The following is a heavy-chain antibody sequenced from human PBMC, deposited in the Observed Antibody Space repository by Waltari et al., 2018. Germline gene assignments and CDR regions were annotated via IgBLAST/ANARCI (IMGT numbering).Heavy chain of an antibody. V-gene: IGHV4-59*11. J-gene: IGHJ4*02. CDR3: ARGFYDILTGYYSGSDY. Sequence: QVQLQESGPGLVKPSETLSLTCTVSGGSISSHYWSWLRQPPGKGLEWIGYIYYSGSTNYNPSLKSRVTISVDTSKNQFSLKLSSVTAADTAVYYCARGFYDILTGYYSGSDYWGQGTLVTVSS. D-gene: IGHD3-9*01. CDR1: GGSISSHY. CDR2: IYYSGST.